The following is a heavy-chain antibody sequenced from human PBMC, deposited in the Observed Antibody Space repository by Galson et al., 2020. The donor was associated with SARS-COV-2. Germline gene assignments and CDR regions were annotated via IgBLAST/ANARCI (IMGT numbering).Heavy chain of an antibody. CDR2: IYHSGST. Sequence: SETLSLTCAVSGYSISSGYYWGWIRQPPGKGLEWIGSIYHSGSTYYNPSLKSRVTISVDTSKNQFSLKLSSMTAADTAVYYCARDRQNYYDSSGYYAPRAFDIWGQGTMVTVSS. CDR3: ARDRQNYYDSSGYYAPRAFDI. V-gene: IGHV4-38-2*02. J-gene: IGHJ3*02. D-gene: IGHD3-22*01. CDR1: GYSISSGYY.